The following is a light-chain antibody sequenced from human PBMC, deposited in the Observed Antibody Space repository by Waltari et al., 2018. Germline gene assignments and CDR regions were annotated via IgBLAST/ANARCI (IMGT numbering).Light chain of an antibody. Sequence: QSALTQPASVSGSPGQSITISCTGTGSDVGGYESVSWYQQHPGEAPKLLIFDFSNRPSGVSTRFSGSKSANTASLTISGLQGGDEAFYYCSSYTSTTSVVFGGGTKLTVL. CDR2: DFS. CDR1: GSDVGGYES. V-gene: IGLV2-14*03. CDR3: SSYTSTTSVV. J-gene: IGLJ2*01.